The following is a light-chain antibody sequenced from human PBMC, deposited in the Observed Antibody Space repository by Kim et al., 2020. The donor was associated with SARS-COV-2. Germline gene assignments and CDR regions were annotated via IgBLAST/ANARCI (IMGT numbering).Light chain of an antibody. V-gene: IGKV1-5*03. CDR1: ESISSW. Sequence: DIQMTQSPSTLSASIGDRVTITCRASESISSWLAWYQQRPGKAPKLLIHKASSLQSGVPSRFSGSGSGTEFTLTISSLQPDDFATYYCQEHFTYSPTFGQGTKVEFK. J-gene: IGKJ1*01. CDR3: QEHFTYSPT. CDR2: KAS.